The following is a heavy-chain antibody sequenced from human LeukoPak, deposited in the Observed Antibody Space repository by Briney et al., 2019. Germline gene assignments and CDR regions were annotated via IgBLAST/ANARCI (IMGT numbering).Heavy chain of an antibody. J-gene: IGHJ4*02. CDR2: IYYRGST. D-gene: IGHD1/OR15-1a*01. Sequence: SETLSLTCTVSGGSISSSSYYWGWIRQPPGKGLEWIGSIYYRGSTYYSPSLKSRLSISVDTSRNQFSLNLNSVTAADTAVYYCARRGLCAGNIFWDWGQGTLVTVSS. CDR1: GGSISSSSYY. CDR3: ARRGLCAGNIFWD. V-gene: IGHV4-39*01.